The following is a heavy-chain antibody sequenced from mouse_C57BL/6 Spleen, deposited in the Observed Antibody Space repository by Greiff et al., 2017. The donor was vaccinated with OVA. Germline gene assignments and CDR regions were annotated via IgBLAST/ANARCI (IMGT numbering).Heavy chain of an antibody. CDR3: ARSSNPYFDY. Sequence: VKLQESGAELVKPGASVKISCKASGYAFSSYWMNWVKQRPGKGLEWIGQIYPGDGDTNYNGKFKGKATLTADKSSSTAYMQLSSLTSEDSAVYFCARSSNPYFDYWGQGTTLTVSS. CDR1: GYAFSSYW. CDR2: IYPGDGDT. J-gene: IGHJ2*01. V-gene: IGHV1-80*01.